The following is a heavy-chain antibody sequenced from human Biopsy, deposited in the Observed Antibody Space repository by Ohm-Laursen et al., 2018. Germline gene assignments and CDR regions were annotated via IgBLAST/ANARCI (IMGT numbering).Heavy chain of an antibody. V-gene: IGHV3-23*01. D-gene: IGHD2-8*01. CDR3: AKCMTGGSNYYFHH. Sequence: SLRLSCAASGFYFSNYAMSWVRQAPGKGLECVSVINGSGGSTYYADPVKGRFTISRDNSKNTLYLQMNSLRGEDTAVYYCAKCMTGGSNYYFHHCGQGTLVTVSS. CDR1: GFYFSNYA. J-gene: IGHJ4*02. CDR2: INGSGGST.